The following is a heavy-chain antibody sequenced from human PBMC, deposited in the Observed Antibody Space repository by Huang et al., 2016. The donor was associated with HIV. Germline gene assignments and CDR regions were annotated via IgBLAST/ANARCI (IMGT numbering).Heavy chain of an antibody. CDR2: RSGRSDTT. CDR3: AIGAARRVF. Sequence: EVQLTESGGALVQPGGSLSLSCTASNFTYSSYSMNWVRQAPGTGLEWWAYRSGRSDTTQYADSVRGRFPISRDNVETSLFLQMNSLTDEDTAVYYCAIGAARRVFWGLGTLVTVSS. CDR1: NFTYSSYS. D-gene: IGHD6-6*01. J-gene: IGHJ4*02. V-gene: IGHV3-48*02.